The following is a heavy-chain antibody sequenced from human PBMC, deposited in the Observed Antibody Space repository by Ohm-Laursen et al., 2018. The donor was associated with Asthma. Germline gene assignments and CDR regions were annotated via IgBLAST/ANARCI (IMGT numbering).Heavy chain of an antibody. Sequence: SLRLSCAASGFTFRSYAMHWVRQAPGKGLEWVAVGGSYYDGGLKYYADSVNGRFTVSRDDSKNTLYLQMNSLRPDDTAVYYCARDKMLGSGSYYVPPDVSDYGMDVWGQGTTVTVSS. CDR3: ARDKMLGSGSYYVPPDVSDYGMDV. CDR1: GFTFRSYA. CDR2: GGSYYDGGLK. D-gene: IGHD3-10*01. J-gene: IGHJ6*02. V-gene: IGHV3-30-3*01.